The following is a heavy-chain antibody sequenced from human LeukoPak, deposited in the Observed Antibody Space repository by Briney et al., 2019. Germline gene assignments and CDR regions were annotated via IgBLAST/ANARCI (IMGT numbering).Heavy chain of an antibody. Sequence: SETLSLTCAVYGGSFSGYYWSWIRQPPGKGLEWIGEINHSGSTNYNPSLKSRVTISVDTSKNQFSLKLSSVTAADTAVYYCARHGHYDFWRELYYYYYYMDVWGKGTTVTVSS. CDR3: ARHGHYDFWRELYYYYYYMDV. D-gene: IGHD3-3*01. J-gene: IGHJ6*03. CDR2: INHSGST. V-gene: IGHV4-34*01. CDR1: GGSFSGYY.